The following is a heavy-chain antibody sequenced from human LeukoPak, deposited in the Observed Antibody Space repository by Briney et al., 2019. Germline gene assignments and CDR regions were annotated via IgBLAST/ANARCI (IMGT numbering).Heavy chain of an antibody. V-gene: IGHV4-59*08. CDR3: ARSERIIMILGGAFDI. D-gene: IGHD3-22*01. J-gene: IGHJ3*02. CDR1: GDSISSYY. CDR2: IYYSGST. Sequence: SETLSLTCTVSGDSISSYYWGWIRQPPGKGLEWIGYIYYSGSTNYSPSLKSRVTISVDTSKNQFSLKLSSVTAADTAVYYCARSERIIMILGGAFDIWGQGTVVTVSS.